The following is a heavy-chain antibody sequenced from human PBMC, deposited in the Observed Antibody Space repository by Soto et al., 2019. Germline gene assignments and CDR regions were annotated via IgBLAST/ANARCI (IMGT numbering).Heavy chain of an antibody. CDR3: AKGDIVVVPASMDY. J-gene: IGHJ4*02. Sequence: EVQLLESGGGLVQPGGSLRLSCAASGFTFSSYAMSWVRQAPGKGLEWVSALSGCGGSKYYADSVKGRFTISRDNSKNTLYLQMNRLSAENTAVYYCAKGDIVVVPASMDYWGQGTLVTVSS. V-gene: IGHV3-23*01. CDR1: GFTFSSYA. CDR2: LSGCGGSK. D-gene: IGHD2-2*01.